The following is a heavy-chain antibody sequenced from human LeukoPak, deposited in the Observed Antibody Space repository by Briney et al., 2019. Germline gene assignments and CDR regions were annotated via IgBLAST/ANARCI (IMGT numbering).Heavy chain of an antibody. Sequence: PGGSLRLSCAASGFTFSSYAMHWVHQAPGKGLEWVAVISYDGSNKYYADSVKGRFTISRDNSKNTLYLQMNSLRAEDTAVYYCASVLEWFELRDAFDIWGQGTMVTVSS. J-gene: IGHJ3*02. CDR3: ASVLEWFELRDAFDI. CDR1: GFTFSSYA. V-gene: IGHV3-30-3*01. CDR2: ISYDGSNK. D-gene: IGHD3-3*01.